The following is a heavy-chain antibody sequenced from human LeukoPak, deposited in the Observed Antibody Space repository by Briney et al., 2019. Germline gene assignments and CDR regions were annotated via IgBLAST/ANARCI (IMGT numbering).Heavy chain of an antibody. Sequence: PSETLSLTCAVYGGSFSGYYWSWIRQPPGKGPEWIGEINHSGSTNYNPSLKSRVTIPVDASKHQFSLKLSSVTAADTAVYYCARGPYYYGSGSYPWGQGTLVTVSS. CDR3: ARGPYYYGSGSYP. CDR2: INHSGST. D-gene: IGHD3-10*01. CDR1: GGSFSGYY. V-gene: IGHV4-34*01. J-gene: IGHJ4*02.